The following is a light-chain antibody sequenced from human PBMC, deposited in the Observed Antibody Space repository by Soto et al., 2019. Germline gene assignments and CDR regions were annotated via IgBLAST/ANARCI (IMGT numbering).Light chain of an antibody. CDR2: DAS. V-gene: IGKV1-5*01. CDR3: QQYETYSRT. CDR1: QSISSW. J-gene: IGKJ1*01. Sequence: DIPMTQSPSTLSASVGDRVTITCRASQSISSWLAWYQQKPGKAPKVLIYDASTLESGVPSRFSGSGSGTEFTLTISSLQPDDFATYFCQQYETYSRTFGQGTKVEIK.